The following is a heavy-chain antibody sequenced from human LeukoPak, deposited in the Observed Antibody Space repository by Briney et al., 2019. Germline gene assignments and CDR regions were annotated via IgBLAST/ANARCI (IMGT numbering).Heavy chain of an antibody. V-gene: IGHV4-39*01. CDR1: GGSISSRSFY. CDR2: ISDSGST. J-gene: IGHJ6*01. D-gene: IGHD2-21*01. CDR3: AIHKGFVVDFYYGMDV. Sequence: SVTLSLTCTVSGGSISSRSFYWGWIRQPPGKGLEWIGSISDSGSTYYNPSLKSRVIISVDTSKDQFSLKLTSVTAAATAVYSCAIHKGFVVDFYYGMDVWGQGTTVTVSS.